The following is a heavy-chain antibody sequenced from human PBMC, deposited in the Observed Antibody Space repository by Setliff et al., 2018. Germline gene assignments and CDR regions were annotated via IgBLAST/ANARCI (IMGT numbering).Heavy chain of an antibody. D-gene: IGHD1-1*01. V-gene: IGHV4-39*07. CDR1: GGSISSSSYY. CDR3: ARVVPTARRGRLYYYYMDV. J-gene: IGHJ6*03. CDR2: ISHTGST. Sequence: SETLSLTCTVSGGSISSSSYYWAWIRQSPGKGLEWIGEISHTGSTNYNPSLKSRVTISINTSKKQFSLMMNSVTAADTGVYFCARVVPTARRGRLYYYYMDVWDKGATVTVSS.